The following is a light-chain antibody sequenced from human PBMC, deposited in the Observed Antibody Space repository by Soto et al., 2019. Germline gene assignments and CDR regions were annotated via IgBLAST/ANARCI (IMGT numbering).Light chain of an antibody. J-gene: IGLJ1*01. CDR2: DVS. CDR1: SSDVGGYNY. V-gene: IGLV2-8*01. CDR3: SSYAGRNNLI. Sequence: QSALTQPPSASGSLGQSVTISCTGTSSDVGGYNYVSWYQQHPGKAPKLLIYDVSHRPSGVPDRFSGSKSGNTASLTVSGLQAEDEADYYCSSYAGRNNLIFGIGTKLTVL.